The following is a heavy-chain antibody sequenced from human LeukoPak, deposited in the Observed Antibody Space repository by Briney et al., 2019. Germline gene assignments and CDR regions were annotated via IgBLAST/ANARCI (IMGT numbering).Heavy chain of an antibody. Sequence: GASVNVSCKPSGYTFTGDYMHWGQQAPGQGREWMGWINPNSGGTNYAQKFQGRVTMTRDTSISTAYMELSRLRSDDTAVYYCARDGSYDFWSGYLNYWGQGTLVTVSS. V-gene: IGHV1-2*02. CDR3: ARDGSYDFWSGYLNY. D-gene: IGHD3-3*01. CDR2: INPNSGGT. J-gene: IGHJ4*02. CDR1: GYTFTGDY.